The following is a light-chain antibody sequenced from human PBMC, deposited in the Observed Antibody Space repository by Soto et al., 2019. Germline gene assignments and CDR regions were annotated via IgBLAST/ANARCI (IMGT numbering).Light chain of an antibody. CDR1: QSVSSN. CDR2: GAS. CDR3: QQYNNWPRT. Sequence: EIVTKQSPATLSVSPGERAPLSCRASQSVSSNLAWYQQKPGQAPRLLIYGASTRAAGIPARFSGSGSGTEFTLTISSLQSEDFAVYYCQQYNNWPRTFGQGTKVDIK. J-gene: IGKJ1*01. V-gene: IGKV3-15*01.